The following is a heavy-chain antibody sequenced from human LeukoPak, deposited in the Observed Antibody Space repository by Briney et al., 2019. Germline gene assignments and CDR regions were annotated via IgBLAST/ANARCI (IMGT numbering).Heavy chain of an antibody. D-gene: IGHD3-16*02. J-gene: IGHJ4*02. CDR3: ARDGERGELSLYMDY. V-gene: IGHV3-21*01. CDR1: GFTFSSYE. CDR2: ISSSSTYI. Sequence: GGSLRLSCAASGFTFSSYEMNWVRQAPGKGLEWVSSISSSSTYIYYADSVKGRFTISRDNAKNSLYLQMNSLRAEDTAVYYCARDGERGELSLYMDYWGQGTLVTVPS.